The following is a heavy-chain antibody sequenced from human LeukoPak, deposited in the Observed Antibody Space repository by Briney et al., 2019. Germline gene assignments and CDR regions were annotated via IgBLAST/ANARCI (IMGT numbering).Heavy chain of an antibody. CDR3: ARGSDSSGFKPPGY. CDR2: IYYSGST. J-gene: IGHJ4*02. V-gene: IGHV4-31*02. Sequence: VYIYYSGSTYYNPSLKSRVTISVDTSKNQFSLKLSSVTAADTAVYYCARGSDSSGFKPPGYWGQGTLVTVSS. D-gene: IGHD3-22*01.